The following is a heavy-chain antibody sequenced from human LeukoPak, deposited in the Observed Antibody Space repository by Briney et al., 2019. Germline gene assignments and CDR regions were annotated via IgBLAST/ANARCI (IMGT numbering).Heavy chain of an antibody. Sequence: SETLSLTCTVSGGSISSGSYYWSWIRQPAGKGLEWIGRIYTSGSTNYNPSLKSRVTISVDTSTNQFSLQLSSVTAADTAVYYCARRKVAAPVDSWGQGTLVTVSS. J-gene: IGHJ4*02. CDR3: ARRKVAAPVDS. V-gene: IGHV4-61*02. CDR2: IYTSGST. D-gene: IGHD2-15*01. CDR1: GGSISSGSYY.